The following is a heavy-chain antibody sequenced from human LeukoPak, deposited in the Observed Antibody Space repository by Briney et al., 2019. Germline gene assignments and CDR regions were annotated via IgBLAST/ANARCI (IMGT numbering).Heavy chain of an antibody. CDR3: ARGEDWKSTTFDY. J-gene: IGHJ4*02. CDR2: ISYTGTT. Sequence: SETLSLTRTVSGGSISSYYWNWIRQPPGKGLEWIGYISYTGTTNYNPSLKSRVTISVDTSKSQFSLKLSSVTAADTAVYYCARGEDWKSTTFDYWGQGTLVTVSS. D-gene: IGHD1-1*01. CDR1: GGSISSYY. V-gene: IGHV4-59*01.